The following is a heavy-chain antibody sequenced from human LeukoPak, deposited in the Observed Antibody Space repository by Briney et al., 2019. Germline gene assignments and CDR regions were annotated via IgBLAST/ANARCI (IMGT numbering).Heavy chain of an antibody. CDR3: ARVIAAAGTDY. CDR1: GGSVSSGGYY. V-gene: IGHV4-31*03. D-gene: IGHD6-13*01. Sequence: SQTLSLTCTVSGGSVSSGGYYWSWIRRHPGKGLEWIGYIYYSGNTYYNPSLKSRVTISVDTSKNQFSLKLSSVTAADTAVYYCARVIAAAGTDYWGQGTLVTVSS. CDR2: IYYSGNT. J-gene: IGHJ4*02.